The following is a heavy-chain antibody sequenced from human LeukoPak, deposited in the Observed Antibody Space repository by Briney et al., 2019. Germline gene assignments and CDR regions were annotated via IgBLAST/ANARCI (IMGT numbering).Heavy chain of an antibody. Sequence: SETLSLTCTISGGSISSGSYYWSWIRQPAGKGLEWIGRIYTSGSTNYNPSLKSRVTISVDTSKNQFSLKLSSVTAADTAVYYCAREAGYCSSTSCQPKPYYYYYYMDVWGKGTTVTVSS. V-gene: IGHV4-61*02. CDR1: GGSISSGSYY. CDR3: AREAGYCSSTSCQPKPYYYYYYMDV. D-gene: IGHD2-2*01. CDR2: IYTSGST. J-gene: IGHJ6*03.